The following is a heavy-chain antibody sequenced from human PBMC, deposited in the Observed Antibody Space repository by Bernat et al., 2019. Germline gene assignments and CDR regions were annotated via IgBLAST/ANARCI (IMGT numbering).Heavy chain of an antibody. CDR3: ARGPSLGQYGSLRC. Sequence: QVQLVESGGGLVKPGGSLRLSCAASGFTFSDYYWSWIRQPPGKGLEWIGEINHSGSTNYNPSLKSRVTISVDTSKNQFSLNLSSVTAADTAVYYCARGPSLGQYGSLRCWGQGTLVTVSS. CDR1: GFTFSDYY. D-gene: IGHD3-10*01. V-gene: IGHV4-34*01. CDR2: INHSGST. J-gene: IGHJ4*02.